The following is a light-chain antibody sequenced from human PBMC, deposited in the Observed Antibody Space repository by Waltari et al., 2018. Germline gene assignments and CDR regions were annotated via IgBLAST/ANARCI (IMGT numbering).Light chain of an antibody. CDR1: QSLLHSSGNTF. Sequence: DIGMTQSPLSLSVTPGAPASISCRSSQSLLHSSGNTFLDWYLQKPGQSPQLLIYLVSNRASGVPDRFSGSGSGTDFTLKISRVEAEDVGVYFCMQARQTPWTFGQGTKVEIK. J-gene: IGKJ1*01. CDR2: LVS. CDR3: MQARQTPWT. V-gene: IGKV2-28*01.